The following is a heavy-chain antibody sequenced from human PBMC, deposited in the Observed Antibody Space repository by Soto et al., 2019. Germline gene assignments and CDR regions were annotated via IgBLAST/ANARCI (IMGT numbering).Heavy chain of an antibody. Sequence: ASVKVSCKASGYTFIEYYVNWVRQAPGQGLEWLGWINPKNGATRYAQKFQGRVILTTDTSISTVYMELGSLSSDDTAVYYCARDVPVPADPCRHNLFDSWGQGTQVPVSS. CDR1: GYTFIEYY. CDR3: ARDVPVPADPCRHNLFDS. D-gene: IGHD2-15*01. J-gene: IGHJ5*01. V-gene: IGHV1-2*02. CDR2: INPKNGAT.